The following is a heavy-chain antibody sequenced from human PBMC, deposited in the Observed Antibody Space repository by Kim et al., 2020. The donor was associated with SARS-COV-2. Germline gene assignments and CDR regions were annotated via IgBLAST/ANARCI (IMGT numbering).Heavy chain of an antibody. CDR1: GGSFSGYY. Sequence: SETLSLTCAVYGGSFSGYYWSWIRQPPGKGLEWIGEINHSGSTNYNPSLKSRVTISVDTSKNQFSLKLSSVTAADTAVYYCARGDYDYVWGSYRYTGIYAFDIWGQGTMVTVSS. D-gene: IGHD3-16*02. J-gene: IGHJ3*02. V-gene: IGHV4-34*01. CDR2: INHSGST. CDR3: ARGDYDYVWGSYRYTGIYAFDI.